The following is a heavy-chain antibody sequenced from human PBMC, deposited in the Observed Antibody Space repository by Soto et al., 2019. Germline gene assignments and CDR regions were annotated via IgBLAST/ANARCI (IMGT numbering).Heavy chain of an antibody. D-gene: IGHD5-12*01. V-gene: IGHV5-51*01. J-gene: IGHJ6*02. CDR2: IYPGDSDT. CDR3: ARHGDGYNKRNYYYGMDV. Sequence: PGESLKISCKGSGYSFTSYWIGWVRQMPGKGLEWMGIIYPGDSDTRYSPSFQGQVTISADKSISTAYLQWSSLKASDTAMYYCARHGDGYNKRNYYYGMDVWGQGTTVTVSS. CDR1: GYSFTSYW.